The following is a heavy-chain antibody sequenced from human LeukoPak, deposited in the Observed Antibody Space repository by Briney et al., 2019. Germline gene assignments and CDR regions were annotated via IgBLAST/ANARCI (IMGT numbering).Heavy chain of an antibody. CDR2: IYYSGST. Sequence: PSETLSLTCTVSGGSISSGGYYWSWIRQHPGKGLEWIGYIYYSGSTYYNPSLKSRVTISVDTSKNQFSLKLSSVTAADTAVYYCARDPIVATIRGVPPIDYWGQGTLVTVSS. CDR1: GGSISSGGYY. J-gene: IGHJ4*02. D-gene: IGHD5-12*01. CDR3: ARDPIVATIRGVPPIDY. V-gene: IGHV4-30-4*08.